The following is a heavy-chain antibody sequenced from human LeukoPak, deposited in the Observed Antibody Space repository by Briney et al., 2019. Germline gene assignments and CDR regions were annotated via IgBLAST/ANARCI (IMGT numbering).Heavy chain of an antibody. D-gene: IGHD6-19*01. V-gene: IGHV3-30*02. CDR3: AKDLGQWPPYFDY. Sequence: PGGSLRLSCAASGFTFSSYGMHWVRQAPGKGLEWVAFIRYDGSNKYCADSVKGRFTISRDNSKNTLYLQMNSLRAEDTAVYYCAKDLGQWPPYFDYWGQGTLVAVSS. CDR2: IRYDGSNK. J-gene: IGHJ4*02. CDR1: GFTFSSYG.